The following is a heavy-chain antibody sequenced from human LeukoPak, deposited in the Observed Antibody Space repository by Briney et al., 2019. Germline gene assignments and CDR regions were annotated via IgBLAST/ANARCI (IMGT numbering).Heavy chain of an antibody. D-gene: IGHD3-10*01. CDR2: IYTSGCT. V-gene: IGHV4-61*02. J-gene: IGHJ3*02. CDR1: GGSISSDTSY. Sequence: SQTLSLTCIVSGGSISSDTSYWSWIRQPAGKGLEWIGRIYTSGCTNYNPSLKSRVTISVDTSKNQFSLKLSSVTAADTAVYYCARHVLSVWFGELCAFDIWGQGTMVTVSS. CDR3: ARHVLSVWFGELCAFDI.